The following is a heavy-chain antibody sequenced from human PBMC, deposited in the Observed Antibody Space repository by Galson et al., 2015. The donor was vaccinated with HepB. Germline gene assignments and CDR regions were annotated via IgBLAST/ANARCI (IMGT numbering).Heavy chain of an antibody. CDR3: AKSQSTVIVGATTFDY. V-gene: IGHV3-23*01. J-gene: IGHJ4*02. Sequence: SVRLSCAASGFTFSNYAMHWVRQAPGQGLEWVSAISGTGGSTYYADSVQGRFTITRDNSKNTLYLQLSSLRAEDTAVYYCAKSQSTVIVGATTFDYWGQGTLVTVSS. CDR2: ISGTGGST. CDR1: GFTFSNYA. D-gene: IGHD1-26*01.